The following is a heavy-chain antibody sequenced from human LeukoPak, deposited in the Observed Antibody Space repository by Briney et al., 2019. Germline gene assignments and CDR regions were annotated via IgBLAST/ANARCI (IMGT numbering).Heavy chain of an antibody. J-gene: IGHJ4*02. CDR1: GYTFTSYG. D-gene: IGHD3-3*01. Sequence: GASVKVSCKACGYTFTSYGITWVRQAPGQGLEWMGWISTYNDNTNYAQKLQGRVIMTRDTSTSTVYMELRSLRSDDTARYYCARDPRTAFDFWRGYSGFDYWGQGTQVTVSS. CDR2: ISTYNDNT. V-gene: IGHV1-18*01. CDR3: ARDPRTAFDFWRGYSGFDY.